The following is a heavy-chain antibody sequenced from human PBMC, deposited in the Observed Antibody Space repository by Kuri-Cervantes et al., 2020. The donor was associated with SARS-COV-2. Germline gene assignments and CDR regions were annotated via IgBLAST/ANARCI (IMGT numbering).Heavy chain of an antibody. D-gene: IGHD3-16*01. Sequence: GGSLRLSCAAPGFTFSSYDMHWVRQATGKGLEWVSAIGTAGDTYYPGSVKGRFTISRENAKNSLYLQMNSLRAGDTAVYYCARDLGGPRFGGMDVWSQGTTVTVSS. CDR1: GFTFSSYD. V-gene: IGHV3-13*01. J-gene: IGHJ6*02. CDR3: ARDLGGPRFGGMDV. CDR2: IGTAGDT.